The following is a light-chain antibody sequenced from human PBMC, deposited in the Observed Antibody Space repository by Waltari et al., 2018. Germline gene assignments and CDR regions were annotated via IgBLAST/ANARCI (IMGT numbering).Light chain of an antibody. Sequence: DIQMTQSPSSLSASVGDRVTITCRASQTISTYLTWYQQKPGKAPKLLIYDASHLQTGVPSRFSGSGSGTDFTLTISSLQPEDSATYYCQQSYGPPPITFGPGTKVAVK. CDR1: QTISTY. V-gene: IGKV1-39*01. CDR3: QQSYGPPPIT. J-gene: IGKJ3*01. CDR2: DAS.